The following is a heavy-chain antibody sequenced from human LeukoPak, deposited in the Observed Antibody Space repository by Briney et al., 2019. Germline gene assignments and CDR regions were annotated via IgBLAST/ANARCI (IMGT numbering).Heavy chain of an antibody. CDR1: GASITTYY. CDR2: IHSSGSA. Sequence: PSGTLSLTCTVSGASITTYYWSWIRQPPGKGLEYIGQIHSSGSANYNPSLKSRVAMSLDASKNQFSLTVSSVTAADTAIYYCARDILDVGATHYFDYWGQGSPLTVSS. D-gene: IGHD1-26*01. V-gene: IGHV4-59*01. CDR3: ARDILDVGATHYFDY. J-gene: IGHJ4*02.